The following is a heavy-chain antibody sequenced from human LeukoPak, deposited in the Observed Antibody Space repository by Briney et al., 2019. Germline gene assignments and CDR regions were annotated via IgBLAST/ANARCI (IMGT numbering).Heavy chain of an antibody. CDR1: GYTFTSYA. D-gene: IGHD3-3*01. V-gene: IGHV1-3*01. J-gene: IGHJ3*02. CDR2: INAGNGNT. CDR3: ARDFDFWSGYHDAFDI. Sequence: ASVTVSCTASGYTFTSYAMHWVRQAPGQRLEWMGWINAGNGNTKYSQKFQGRVTITRDTSASTAYMEPSSLRSEDTAVYYCARDFDFWSGYHDAFDIWGQGTMVTVSS.